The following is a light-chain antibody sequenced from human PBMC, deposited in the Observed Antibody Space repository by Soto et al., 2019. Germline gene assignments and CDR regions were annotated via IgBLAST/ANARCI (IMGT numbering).Light chain of an antibody. J-gene: IGKJ5*01. V-gene: IGKV3-11*01. CDR3: QQRSNWPPLIT. Sequence: EIVMTQSPATLSVSPGQRATLSCRASQSVSNNYLAWYQQKPGQAPRLLIYDASNRATGIPARFSGSGSGTDFTLTISSLEPEDFAVYYCQQRSNWPPLITFGQGTRLEIK. CDR1: QSVSNNY. CDR2: DAS.